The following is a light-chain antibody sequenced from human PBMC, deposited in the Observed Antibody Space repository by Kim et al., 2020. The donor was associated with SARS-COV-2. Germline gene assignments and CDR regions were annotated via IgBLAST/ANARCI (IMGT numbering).Light chain of an antibody. CDR2: KAS. Sequence: DIQMTQSPSSLSASVGDRVTITCRASQSISSWLAWYQQKPGKAPKLLIYKASSLESGVPARFSGSGSGTEFTLTISSLQPDDFATYYCQQYKSYSPPSLGQGHRLE. V-gene: IGKV1-5*03. CDR1: QSISSW. J-gene: IGKJ2*01. CDR3: QQYKSYSPPS.